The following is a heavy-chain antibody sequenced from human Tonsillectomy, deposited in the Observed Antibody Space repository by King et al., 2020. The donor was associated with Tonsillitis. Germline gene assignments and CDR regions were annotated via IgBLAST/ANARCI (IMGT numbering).Heavy chain of an antibody. Sequence: VQLVESGGGVVHPGGSLRLSCATSGFTFSTYGMHWVRQAPGRGLEWVAFIWNNGNNKYYADSVKGRFTISRENSENTLYLQMDSLRTEDTAGYYCAKVMSVGGTAVDCWGQGTLVTVSS. D-gene: IGHD1-26*01. CDR3: AKVMSVGGTAVDC. CDR2: IWNNGNNK. CDR1: GFTFSTYG. J-gene: IGHJ4*02. V-gene: IGHV3-30*02.